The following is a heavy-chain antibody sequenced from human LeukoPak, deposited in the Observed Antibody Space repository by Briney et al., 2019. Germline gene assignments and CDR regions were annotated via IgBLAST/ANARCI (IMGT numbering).Heavy chain of an antibody. CDR3: ARRQGYRSFDFDY. V-gene: IGHV4-34*01. J-gene: IGHJ4*02. CDR2: IYHSGST. CDR1: GGSFSGYY. Sequence: PSETLSLTCAVYGGSFSGYYWSWIRQPPGKGLEWIGEIYHSGSTNYNPSLKSRVTISVDKSKNQFSLKLSSVTAADTAVYYCARRQGYRSFDFDYWGQGTLVTVSS. D-gene: IGHD1-14*01.